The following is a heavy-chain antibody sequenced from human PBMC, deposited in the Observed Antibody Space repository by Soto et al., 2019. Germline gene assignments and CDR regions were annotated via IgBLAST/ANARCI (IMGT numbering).Heavy chain of an antibody. CDR2: MNPNSGNT. CDR1: GYTFTSYD. Sequence: ASVKVSCKASGYTFTSYDINWVRQATGQGLEWMGWMNPNSGNTGYAQKFQGRVTMTMNTSISTAYMELSSLRSEDTAVYYCARGMTLVAGDDAFDIWGQGTMVTVSS. CDR3: ARGMTLVAGDDAFDI. V-gene: IGHV1-8*01. D-gene: IGHD6-19*01. J-gene: IGHJ3*02.